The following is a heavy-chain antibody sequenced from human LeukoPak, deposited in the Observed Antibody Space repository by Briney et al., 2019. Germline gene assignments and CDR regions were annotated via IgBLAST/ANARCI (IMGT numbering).Heavy chain of an antibody. J-gene: IGHJ3*02. CDR3: ARGSLEQLSHAIDI. D-gene: IGHD6-13*01. CDR2: IGTIGNI. V-gene: IGHV3-13*01. Sequence: GGSLRLSCAASGFTFSTYDFHWVRQGSGKGLEWVSGIGTIGNIHYAVSAKGRFTTSREDAKNSLYLQMNSLRAEDTAVYYCARGSLEQLSHAIDIWGQGTMVTVSS. CDR1: GFTFSTYD.